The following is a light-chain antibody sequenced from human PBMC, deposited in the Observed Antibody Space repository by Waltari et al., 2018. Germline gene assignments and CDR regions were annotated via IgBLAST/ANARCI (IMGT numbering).Light chain of an antibody. J-gene: IGLJ3*02. Sequence: QLVLTQSPSPSASLGASVKLTCTLSSGHSSNIIAWLQQRPERGPRYLLKVNRDGSHSKGDDIPDRFSGSSSGAERYLTISSLQSEDEADYYCETGGHGTWVFGGGTKLTVL. CDR2: VNRDGSH. CDR1: SGHSSNI. V-gene: IGLV4-69*01. CDR3: ETGGHGTWV.